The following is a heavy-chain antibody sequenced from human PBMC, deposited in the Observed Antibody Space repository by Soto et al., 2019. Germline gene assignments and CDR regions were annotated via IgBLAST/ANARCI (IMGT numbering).Heavy chain of an antibody. CDR2: TYYRPKWYN. V-gene: IGHV6-1*01. Sequence: SQTLSLTCVISGDSVSSNSAAWNWIRQSPSRGLEWLGRTYYRPKWYNDYAVSVKSRITINPDTSKNQFSLQLNSVTPEDTAVYYCARTPGGIAASRFTHADYWGQGTLVTVSS. J-gene: IGHJ4*02. D-gene: IGHD6-13*01. CDR3: ARTPGGIAASRFTHADY. CDR1: GDSVSSNSAA.